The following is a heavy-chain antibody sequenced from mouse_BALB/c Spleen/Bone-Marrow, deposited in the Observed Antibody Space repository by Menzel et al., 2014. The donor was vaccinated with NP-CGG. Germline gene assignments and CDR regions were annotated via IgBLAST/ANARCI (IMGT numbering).Heavy chain of an antibody. CDR3: ARWNDGYSLYYYAMDY. V-gene: IGHV1-18*01. J-gene: IGHJ4*01. CDR2: INPYNGGT. D-gene: IGHD2-3*01. CDR1: GYSFTGYT. Sequence: EVQLQQSGPELVKPGASMKISCKASGYSFTGYTMNWVKQSHGKNLEWIGLINPYNGGTSYNQKFKGKATLTVDKSSSTAYMELLGLTSEDSAVYYCARWNDGYSLYYYAMDYWGQGTSVTVSS.